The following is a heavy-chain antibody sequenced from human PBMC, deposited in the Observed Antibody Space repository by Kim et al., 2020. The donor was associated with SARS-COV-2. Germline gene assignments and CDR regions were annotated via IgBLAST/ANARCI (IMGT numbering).Heavy chain of an antibody. Sequence: GGSLRLSCAASGFTFSDYYMSWIRQAPGKGLEWVSYISSSSSYTNYADSVKGRFTISRDNAKNSLYLQMNSLRAEDTAVYYCASTTIPTMIVVVNPVYALDIWGQATMVTVSS. J-gene: IGHJ3*02. CDR2: ISSSSSYT. CDR1: GFTFSDYY. D-gene: IGHD3-22*01. CDR3: ASTTIPTMIVVVNPVYALDI. V-gene: IGHV3-11*06.